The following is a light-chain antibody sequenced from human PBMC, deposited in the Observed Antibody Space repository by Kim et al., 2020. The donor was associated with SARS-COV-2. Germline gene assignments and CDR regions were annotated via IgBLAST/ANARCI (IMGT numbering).Light chain of an antibody. CDR1: NIGSKS. CDR3: QVWDSTSDVV. J-gene: IGLJ2*01. CDR2: YDN. Sequence: SYELTQPPSVSVAPGETATIPCGKDNIGSKSVHWYQQKPGQAPMLVISYDNDRPSGIPERLSGSNYGNTATLTIGRVEAGDEADYYCQVWDSTSDVVFGGGTQLTVL. V-gene: IGLV3-21*04.